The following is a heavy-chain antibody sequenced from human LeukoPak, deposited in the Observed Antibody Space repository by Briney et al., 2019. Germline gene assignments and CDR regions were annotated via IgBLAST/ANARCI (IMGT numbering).Heavy chain of an antibody. CDR1: GFTFSNAW. V-gene: IGHV3-15*01. J-gene: IGHJ3*02. CDR3: TRKYDIHAFDI. CDR2: IKSKTDGGTT. Sequence: GGSLRLSCAASGFTFSNAWMSWVRQAPGKGLEWVGRIKSKTDGGTTDYAAPVKGRFTISRDDSKNTLYLQMNSLKTEDTAVYYCTRKYDIHAFDIWGQGTMVTVSS. D-gene: IGHD3-9*01.